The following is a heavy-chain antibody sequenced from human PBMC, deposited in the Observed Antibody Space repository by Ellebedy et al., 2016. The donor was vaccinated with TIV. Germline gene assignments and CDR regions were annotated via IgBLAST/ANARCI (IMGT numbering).Heavy chain of an antibody. Sequence: PGGSLRLSCAASGFTFSSYGMHWVRQAPGKGLERVAVIWCDGSNKYYADSVKGRFTISRDNSKNTLYLQMNSLRAEDTAVYYCTRDRSAVQLWFGFDYWGQGTLVTVSS. CDR2: IWCDGSNK. J-gene: IGHJ4*02. CDR1: GFTFSSYG. V-gene: IGHV3-33*08. CDR3: TRDRSAVQLWFGFDY. D-gene: IGHD5-18*01.